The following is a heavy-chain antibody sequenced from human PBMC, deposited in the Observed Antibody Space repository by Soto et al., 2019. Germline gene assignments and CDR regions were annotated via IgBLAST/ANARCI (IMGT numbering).Heavy chain of an antibody. CDR3: ARDFDWYSDV. J-gene: IGHJ2*01. CDR1: GFTLSNFW. V-gene: IGHV3-74*03. CDR2: INGDGTSS. Sequence: EVQLVESGGGLVQPGGSLRLSCAASGFTLSNFWMHWVRHVPGKGLVWVSRINGDGTSSAYADSVKGRFTISRDNARNTVYLQMHRLRVEDTGLFYCARDFDWYSDVWGRGTLVTVPS.